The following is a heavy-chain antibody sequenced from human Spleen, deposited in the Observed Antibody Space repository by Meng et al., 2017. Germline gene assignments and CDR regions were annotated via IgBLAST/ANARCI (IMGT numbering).Heavy chain of an antibody. V-gene: IGHV4-34*09. Sequence: SETLSLTCAVYGASFSGYYWSWIRQPPGKGLEWIGYIYYSGSTYYNPSLKSLVTISVDTSKNQFSLKLSSVTAADTAVYYCARLKRWLNYFDYWGQGTLVTVSS. CDR1: GASFSGYY. J-gene: IGHJ4*02. CDR3: ARLKRWLNYFDY. D-gene: IGHD5-24*01. CDR2: IYYSGST.